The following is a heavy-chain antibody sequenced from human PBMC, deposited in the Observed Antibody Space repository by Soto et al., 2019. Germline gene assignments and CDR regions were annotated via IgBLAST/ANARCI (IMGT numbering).Heavy chain of an antibody. Sequence: SETLSLTCAVYGGSFSGYGWSWIRQPPGQGLEWIGESNHSGSTNYNPSLKSRGTISVDTAKNQFSLKLSSVTAADTAVYYCANLDMITFGGVIGPNDELDIWGQGTMVT. J-gene: IGHJ3*02. CDR2: SNHSGST. D-gene: IGHD3-16*02. V-gene: IGHV4-34*01. CDR3: ANLDMITFGGVIGPNDELDI. CDR1: GGSFSGYG.